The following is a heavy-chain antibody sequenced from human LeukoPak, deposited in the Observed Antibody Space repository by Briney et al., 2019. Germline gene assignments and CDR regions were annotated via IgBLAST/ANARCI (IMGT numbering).Heavy chain of an antibody. CDR1: GGSISSYY. D-gene: IGHD3-22*01. Sequence: SETLSLTCTVSGGSISSYYWSWIRQPPGKGLEWIGSIYYSGSTYYNPSLKSRVTISVDTSKNQFSLKLSSVTAADTAVYYCANDDSSGYSGLFDYWGQGTLVTVSS. CDR3: ANDDSSGYSGLFDY. V-gene: IGHV4-59*05. J-gene: IGHJ4*02. CDR2: IYYSGST.